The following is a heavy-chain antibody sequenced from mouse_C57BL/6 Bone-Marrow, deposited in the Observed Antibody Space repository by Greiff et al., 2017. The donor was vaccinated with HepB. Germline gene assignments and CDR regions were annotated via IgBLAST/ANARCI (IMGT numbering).Heavy chain of an antibody. D-gene: IGHD1-1*01. J-gene: IGHJ2*01. CDR1: GYTFTSYG. Sequence: QVQLKESGAELARPGASVKLSCKASGYTFTSYGISWVKQRTGQGLEWIGEIYPRSGNTYYNEKFKGKATLTAAKSSSTAYMELRSLTSEDSAVYFCARSTITTVVADYWGQGTTLTVSS. CDR2: IYPRSGNT. CDR3: ARSTITTVVADY. V-gene: IGHV1-81*01.